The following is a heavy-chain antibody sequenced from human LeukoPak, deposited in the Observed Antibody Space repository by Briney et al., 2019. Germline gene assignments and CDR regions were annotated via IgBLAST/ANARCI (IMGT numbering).Heavy chain of an antibody. CDR2: INHSGST. J-gene: IGHJ4*02. CDR1: GVSFSGYY. Sequence: SETLSLTCAVYGVSFSGYYWSWIRQPPGKGLEWIGEINHSGSTNYNPSLKSRVTISVDTSKNQFSLKLSSVTAADTAVYYCARGRRQLWSKGFDYWGQGTLVTVSS. CDR3: ARGRRQLWSKGFDY. D-gene: IGHD5-18*01. V-gene: IGHV4-34*01.